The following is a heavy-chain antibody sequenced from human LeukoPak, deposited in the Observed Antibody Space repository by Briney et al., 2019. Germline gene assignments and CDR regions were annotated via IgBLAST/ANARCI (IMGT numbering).Heavy chain of an antibody. CDR3: ARGETMAVASQSFDC. D-gene: IGHD6-19*01. CDR1: GGSISSYY. Sequence: SETLSLTCAVSGGSISSYYWSWVRQPAGKGLEWVWRICSSGSTNYNPSLKSRVTVSVDKSKNQFSLKLSSVTAADTAVYYCARGETMAVASQSFDCWGQGTLVSVPS. V-gene: IGHV4-4*07. J-gene: IGHJ4*02. CDR2: ICSSGST.